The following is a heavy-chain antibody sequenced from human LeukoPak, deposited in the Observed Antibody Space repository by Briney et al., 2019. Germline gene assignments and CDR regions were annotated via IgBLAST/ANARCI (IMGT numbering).Heavy chain of an antibody. CDR3: ARDLVAAAGDY. V-gene: IGHV1-69*06. D-gene: IGHD6-13*01. Sequence: GSSVTVSCTASGGTFSSYAISWVRQAPGQGREWMGGIIPIFGTANYAQKFQGRVTITADKSTSTAYMELSSLRSEDTAVYYCARDLVAAAGDYWGQGTLVTVSS. J-gene: IGHJ4*02. CDR1: GGTFSSYA. CDR2: IIPIFGTA.